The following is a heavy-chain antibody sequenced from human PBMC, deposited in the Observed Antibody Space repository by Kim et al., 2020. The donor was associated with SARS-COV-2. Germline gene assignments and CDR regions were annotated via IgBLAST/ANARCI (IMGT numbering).Heavy chain of an antibody. V-gene: IGHV4-30-2*04. D-gene: IGHD3-3*01. Sequence: LKSRVTISVDTSKNQFSLKLSSVTAADTAVYYCASLPYYDFWSGYYYFDYWGQGTLVTVSS. CDR3: ASLPYYDFWSGYYYFDY. J-gene: IGHJ4*02.